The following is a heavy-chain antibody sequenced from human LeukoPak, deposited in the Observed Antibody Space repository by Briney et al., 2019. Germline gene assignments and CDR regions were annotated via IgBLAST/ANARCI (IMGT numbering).Heavy chain of an antibody. CDR2: IYYSGST. Sequence: SQTLSLTCTASGGSISSGHYYWSWIRQHPGKGLEWIGYIYYSGSTHYNPSLKSRVTISVDTSKNQFSLKLSSVTAADTAVYYCAGRDGYNYYGYWGQGTLVTVSS. V-gene: IGHV4-31*03. CDR1: GGSISSGHYY. J-gene: IGHJ4*02. CDR3: AGRDGYNYYGY. D-gene: IGHD5-24*01.